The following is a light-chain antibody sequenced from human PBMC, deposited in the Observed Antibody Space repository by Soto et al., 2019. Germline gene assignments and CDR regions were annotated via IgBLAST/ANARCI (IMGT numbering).Light chain of an antibody. CDR3: QQFNV. Sequence: IQMTQSPSALSASVGDRVTITCRASQGIRDDLGWYQQKPGEAPKALIYGASNLQSGVPSRFSASGSGTDFTLTISSLQPEDFATYYCQQFNVFGGGTKVDIK. CDR1: QGIRDD. CDR2: GAS. V-gene: IGKV1-6*01. J-gene: IGKJ4*01.